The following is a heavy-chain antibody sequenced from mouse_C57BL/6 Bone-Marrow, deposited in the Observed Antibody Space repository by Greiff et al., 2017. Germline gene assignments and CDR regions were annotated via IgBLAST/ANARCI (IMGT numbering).Heavy chain of an antibody. J-gene: IGHJ3*01. CDR2: ISSGGSYT. D-gene: IGHD1-1*01. V-gene: IGHV5-6*01. Sequence: EVMLVESGGDLVKPGGSLKLSCAASGFTFSSYGMSWVRQTPDQRLEWVATISSGGSYTYYPDSVKGRFTISRDNAKNTLYLQMSSLKSEDTAMYYCARQGDGTDAYWGQGTLVTVSA. CDR3: ARQGDGTDAY. CDR1: GFTFSSYG.